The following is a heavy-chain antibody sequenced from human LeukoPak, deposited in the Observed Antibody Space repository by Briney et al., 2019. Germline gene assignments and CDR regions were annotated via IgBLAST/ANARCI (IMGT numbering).Heavy chain of an antibody. CDR1: GLPFSSYE. CDR3: ARGWERGFDP. CDR2: ISRGGANI. J-gene: IGHJ5*02. V-gene: IGHV3-48*03. Sequence: PGGSLRLSCAASGLPFSSYEMNWVRQAAGKGLEWVSYISRGGANIYYADSVKGRFTISRDNAKDSLYLRMNSLRAEDTALYFCARGWERGFDPWGQGTLVTVSS. D-gene: IGHD1-26*01.